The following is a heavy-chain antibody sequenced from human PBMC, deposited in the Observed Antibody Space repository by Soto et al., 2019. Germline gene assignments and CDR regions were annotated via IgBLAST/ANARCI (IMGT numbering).Heavy chain of an antibody. Sequence: EVQLVESGGGLVQPGGSLRLSCAASGFTFSSHWMHWVRQAPGNGLVWVSRINSDGTSTNYADSVKGRFTISRDNAKNPMYLQMNRLRGEDTAVNHCASPNTAQIHNRLSYWDQVTLVTVSS. CDR2: INSDGTST. D-gene: IGHD5-18*01. CDR1: GFTFSSHW. J-gene: IGHJ4*02. CDR3: ASPNTAQIHNRLSY. V-gene: IGHV3-74*01.